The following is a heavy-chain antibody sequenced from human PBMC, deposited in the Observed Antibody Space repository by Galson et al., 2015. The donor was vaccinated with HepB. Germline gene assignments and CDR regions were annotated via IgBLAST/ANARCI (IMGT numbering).Heavy chain of an antibody. Sequence: SVKVSCKASGYTFTSYYMHWVRQAPGQGLEWMGRIIPILGIANYAQKFQGRVTITADKSTSTAYMELSSLRSEDTAVYYCAREGLTVGWGQGTLVTVSS. CDR1: GYTFTSYY. J-gene: IGHJ4*02. CDR2: IIPILGIA. CDR3: AREGLTVG. V-gene: IGHV1-69*04. D-gene: IGHD4-23*01.